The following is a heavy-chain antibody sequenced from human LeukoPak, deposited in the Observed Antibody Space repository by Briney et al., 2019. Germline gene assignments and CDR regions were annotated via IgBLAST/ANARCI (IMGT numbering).Heavy chain of an antibody. Sequence: GGSLRLSCAASGFTFSNYGMHWVRQAPGKGLGWVAVIWHDGSNKYYADSVKGRFTISRDNSKNTLYLQMNSLRAEDTAVYYCANNFDYWGQGTLVTVSS. CDR3: ANNFDY. CDR2: IWHDGSNK. J-gene: IGHJ4*02. CDR1: GFTFSNYG. V-gene: IGHV3-33*06.